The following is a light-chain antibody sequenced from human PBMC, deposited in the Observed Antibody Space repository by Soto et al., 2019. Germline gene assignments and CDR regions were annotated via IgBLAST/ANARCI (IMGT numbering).Light chain of an antibody. CDR1: QSVPSDY. V-gene: IGKV3-20*01. CDR3: QQYGSSPQT. J-gene: IGKJ1*01. Sequence: EIVLTQSPGTLSLSPGERATLSCRASQSVPSDYLAWYHQRPGQAPRLLIYGASNRATGIPDRFSGSGSGTDFTLTISRLEPEDFAVFFCQQYGSSPQTFGQGTKVDIK. CDR2: GAS.